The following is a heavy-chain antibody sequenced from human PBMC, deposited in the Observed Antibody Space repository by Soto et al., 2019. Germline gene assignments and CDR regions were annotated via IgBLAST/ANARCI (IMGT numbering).Heavy chain of an antibody. D-gene: IGHD6-13*01. CDR1: GDSISSTNL. V-gene: IGHV4-4*02. CDR3: ARSPRSISAGGIDF. Sequence: SETLSLTCAVSGDSISSTNLWTWVRQPPGKGLEWIGEIYHTGSTTFNPSLKSRVTISVDKSKNHFSLKLSSVTAADTAVYFCARSPRSISAGGIDFWGQGILVNVSS. CDR2: IYHTGST. J-gene: IGHJ4*01.